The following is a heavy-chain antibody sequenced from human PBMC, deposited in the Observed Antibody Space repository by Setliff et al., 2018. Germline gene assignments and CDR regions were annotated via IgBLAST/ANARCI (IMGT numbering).Heavy chain of an antibody. J-gene: IGHJ5*02. CDR2: ISGTGGNT. V-gene: IGHV3-23*01. CDR3: VRRAAGKGWFDP. Sequence: SLRLSCAASGFTFSTFAMTWVRQAPGKRLEWVSTISGTGGNTYYADSVQGRFVISRDNSMNTLYLQMNRLRAEDTAVFYCVRRAAGKGWFDPWGQGTLVTVSS. D-gene: IGHD6-13*01. CDR1: GFTFSTFA.